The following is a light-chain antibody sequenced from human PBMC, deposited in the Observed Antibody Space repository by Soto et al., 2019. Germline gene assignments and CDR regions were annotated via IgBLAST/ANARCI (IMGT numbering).Light chain of an antibody. V-gene: IGLV2-18*01. Sequence: QSALTQPPSVSGSPGQSVTISCTGTSTDFVSYNRVSWYQQPPGTAPKLIIYEASNRPSGVPDRFSGSKSGNTASLTISGLQVADDVVYYCSFYTFDNTYGFGTGTNVTVL. CDR3: SFYTFDNTYG. CDR2: EAS. J-gene: IGLJ1*01. CDR1: STDFVSYNR.